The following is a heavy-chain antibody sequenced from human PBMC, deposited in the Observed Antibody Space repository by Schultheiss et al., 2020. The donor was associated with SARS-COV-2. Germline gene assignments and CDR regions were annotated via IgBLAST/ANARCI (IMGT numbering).Heavy chain of an antibody. V-gene: IGHV1-24*01. CDR3: ATEEKWEFNFDY. CDR2: FDLDDGET. CDR1: GYSLFDLC. Sequence: GESLKISCKVSGYSLFDLCIHWVRQAPGKGLEWMGGFDLDDGETIYAQKFQGRATMTEDTSTQTAYMELSSLRSEDTAVYYCATEEKWEFNFDYWGQGTLVTVSS. D-gene: IGHD1-26*01. J-gene: IGHJ4*02.